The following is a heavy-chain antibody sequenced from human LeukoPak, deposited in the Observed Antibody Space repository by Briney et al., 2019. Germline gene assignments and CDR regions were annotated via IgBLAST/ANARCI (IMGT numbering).Heavy chain of an antibody. V-gene: IGHV1-18*01. J-gene: IGHJ6*02. D-gene: IGHD3-22*01. CDR2: ISAYNGNT. CDR3: ARVPSSGYYYYYYGMDV. CDR1: GYTFTSYG. Sequence: ASVTVSCKASGYTFTSYGISWVRQAPGQGLEWMGWISAYNGNTNYAQKLQGRVTMTADTSTSTAYMELRSLRSDDTAVYYCARVPSSGYYYYYYGMDVWGQGTTVTVSS.